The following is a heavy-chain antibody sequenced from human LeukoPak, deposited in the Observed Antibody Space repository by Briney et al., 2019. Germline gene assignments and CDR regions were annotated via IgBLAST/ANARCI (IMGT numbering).Heavy chain of an antibody. D-gene: IGHD2-2*01. Sequence: PSETLSLTCAVSGGSLSSDDAYWGWIRQPPGKGLEWVGSIYYSGSTYYNPSLKSRVSISIDTSKIQFSLHLVSVTAADTAVYYCARQVVVVPAAKGGWFDPWGQGTLVTVSS. CDR3: ARQVVVVPAAKGGWFDP. CDR1: GGSLSSDDAY. J-gene: IGHJ5*02. CDR2: IYYSGST. V-gene: IGHV4-39*01.